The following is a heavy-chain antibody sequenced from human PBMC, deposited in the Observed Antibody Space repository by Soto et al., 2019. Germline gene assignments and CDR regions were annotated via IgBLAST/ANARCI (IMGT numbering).Heavy chain of an antibody. V-gene: IGHV3-30*18. Sequence: QVQLVESGGGVVQPGRSLRLSCAASGFTFSSYGMHWVRQAPGKGLEWVAVMSYDGSNEYYADSVKGRFTISRDNSKNTLYLQMNSLGAEDTAVYYCAKGEYYYDSSGYSPFDSWGQGTLVTVSS. D-gene: IGHD3-22*01. CDR1: GFTFSSYG. J-gene: IGHJ4*02. CDR3: AKGEYYYDSSGYSPFDS. CDR2: MSYDGSNE.